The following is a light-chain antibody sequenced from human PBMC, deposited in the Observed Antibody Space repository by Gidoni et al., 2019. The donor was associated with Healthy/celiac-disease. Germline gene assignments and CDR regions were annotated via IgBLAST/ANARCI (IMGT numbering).Light chain of an antibody. CDR1: SSDVGGYYY. CDR2: DVS. J-gene: IGLJ2*01. Sequence: QSALTQPRSVSGSPGQSVTISCTGTSSDVGGYYYVSWYLHNPCKAPELMIYDVSKRPSGVPDRFSGSKSGNTSSLTISGRQAEDEADYYCCSYAGSYTLVVFGGGTKLTVL. V-gene: IGLV2-11*01. CDR3: CSYAGSYTLVV.